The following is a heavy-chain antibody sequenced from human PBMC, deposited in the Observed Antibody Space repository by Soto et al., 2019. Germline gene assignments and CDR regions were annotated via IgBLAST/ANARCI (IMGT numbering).Heavy chain of an antibody. CDR1: GYSFTSYW. CDR3: ARLLNYYDSSGYPLDYYYYGMDV. J-gene: IGHJ6*02. V-gene: IGHV5-10-1*01. CDR2: IDPSDSYT. D-gene: IGHD3-22*01. Sequence: PGESLKISCNGSGYSFTSYWISWVRQMPGKGLEWMGRIDPSDSYTNYSPSFQGHVTISADKSISTAYLQWSSLKASDTAMYYCARLLNYYDSSGYPLDYYYYGMDVWGQGTTVTVSS.